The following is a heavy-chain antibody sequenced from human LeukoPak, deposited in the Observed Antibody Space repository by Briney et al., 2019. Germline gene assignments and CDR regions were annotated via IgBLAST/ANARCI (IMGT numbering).Heavy chain of an antibody. D-gene: IGHD3-3*01. V-gene: IGHV4-38-2*01. CDR2: IYHSGST. Sequence: SETPSLTCAVSGYSISSGYHWGWIRPPPGKGLEWIGSIYHSGSTYYNPSLKSRVTISVDTSKNQFSLKLSSVTAADTAVYYCAGAPSYDFWSGYFDYWGQGTLVTVSS. CDR3: AGAPSYDFWSGYFDY. CDR1: GYSISSGYH. J-gene: IGHJ4*02.